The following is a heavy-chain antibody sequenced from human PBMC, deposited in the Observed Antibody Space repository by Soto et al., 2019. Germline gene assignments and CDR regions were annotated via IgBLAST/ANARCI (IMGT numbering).Heavy chain of an antibody. CDR3: ASQGIAAAEDWFGP. CDR2: IYYSGST. J-gene: IGHJ5*02. CDR1: GGSISSYY. D-gene: IGHD6-13*01. Sequence: SETLSLTCTVSGGSISSYYWSWIRQPPGKGLEWIGYIYYSGSTNYNPSLKSRVTISVDTSKNQFSLKLSSVTTADTAVYYCASQGIAAAEDWFGPWGQGTLVTVSS. V-gene: IGHV4-59*08.